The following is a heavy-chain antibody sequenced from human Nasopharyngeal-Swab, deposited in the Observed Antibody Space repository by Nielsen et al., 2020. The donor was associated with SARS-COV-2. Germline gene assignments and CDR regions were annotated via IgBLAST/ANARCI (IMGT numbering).Heavy chain of an antibody. CDR1: GFTFSSYS. V-gene: IGHV3-48*02. CDR3: ARDHPVPAAMEGLYYYYGMDV. Sequence: GGSLRLSCAASGFTFSSYSMNWVRQAPGKGLEWVSYISSSSSTIYYADSVKGRFTISRDNAKNSLYLQMNSLRDEDTAVYYCARDHPVPAAMEGLYYYYGMDVWGQGTTVTVSS. J-gene: IGHJ6*02. D-gene: IGHD2-2*01. CDR2: ISSSSSTI.